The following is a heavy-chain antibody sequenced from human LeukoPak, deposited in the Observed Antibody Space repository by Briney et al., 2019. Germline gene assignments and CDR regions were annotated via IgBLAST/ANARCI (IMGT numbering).Heavy chain of an antibody. CDR2: INHSGST. CDR3: ARGSVTTSRYYYYYYGMDV. Sequence: SETLSLTCAVYGVSFSGYYWSWICQPPGKGLEWIGEINHSGSTNYNPSLKSRVTISVDTSKNQFSLKLSSVTAADTAVYYCARGSVTTSRYYYYYYGMDVWGQGTTVTVSS. J-gene: IGHJ6*02. D-gene: IGHD4-11*01. V-gene: IGHV4-34*01. CDR1: GVSFSGYY.